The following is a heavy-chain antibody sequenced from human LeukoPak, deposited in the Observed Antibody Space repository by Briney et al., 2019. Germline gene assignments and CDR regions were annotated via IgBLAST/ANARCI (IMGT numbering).Heavy chain of an antibody. CDR3: ARDRYDILTGYYNQHAFDI. J-gene: IGHJ3*02. CDR1: GFTFSSYG. CDR2: IWYDGSNK. D-gene: IGHD3-9*01. Sequence: SGGSLRLSCAASGFTFSSYGMHWVRQAPGKGLEWVAVIWYDGSNKYYADSVKGRFTISRDNSKNTQYLQMNSLRAEDTAVYYCARDRYDILTGYYNQHAFDIWGQGTMVTVSS. V-gene: IGHV3-33*01.